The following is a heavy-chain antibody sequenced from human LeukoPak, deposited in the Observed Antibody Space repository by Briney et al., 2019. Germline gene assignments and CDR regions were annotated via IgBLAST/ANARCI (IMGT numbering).Heavy chain of an antibody. Sequence: ASVKVSFKASGYTFTSYGISWVRQAPGQGLEWMGWINAYNGNTNYAQKLQGRVTMTTDTSTSTAYMELRSLRSDDTAVYYCARVCSGGSCYSDYFDYWGQGTLVTVSS. V-gene: IGHV1-18*01. CDR3: ARVCSGGSCYSDYFDY. CDR1: GYTFTSYG. J-gene: IGHJ4*02. D-gene: IGHD2-15*01. CDR2: INAYNGNT.